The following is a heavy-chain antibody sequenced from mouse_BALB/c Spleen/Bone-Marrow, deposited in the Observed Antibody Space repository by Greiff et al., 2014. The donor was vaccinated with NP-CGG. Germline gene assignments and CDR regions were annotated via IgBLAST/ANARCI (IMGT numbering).Heavy chain of an antibody. J-gene: IGHJ2*01. CDR2: IDPANGYT. Sequence: EVKLVESGAELVKPGASVKLSCTASGFNIKDTYMNWVKQRAEQGLEWIGRIDPANGYTEYDPKFQGKATIIADTSSNTAYLQLGSLTSEDTAAYYCATLTGTFDYWAQGTTLTVSS. D-gene: IGHD4-1*01. CDR3: ATLTGTFDY. V-gene: IGHV14-3*02. CDR1: GFNIKDTY.